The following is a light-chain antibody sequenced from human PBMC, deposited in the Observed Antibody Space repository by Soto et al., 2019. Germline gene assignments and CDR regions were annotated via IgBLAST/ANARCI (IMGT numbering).Light chain of an antibody. CDR2: DAS. CDR1: QRVNTC. V-gene: IGKV1-5*01. Sequence: DIEMTQSPSTLAASVGDRVSITCRASQRVNTCLAWYQQKPGKAPTLLIYDASSLQSGVPSRLSGSGSGTEFTLTISSPQPDDFPTYYCQQYQIDWTFGQGTKVDIK. CDR3: QQYQIDWT. J-gene: IGKJ1*01.